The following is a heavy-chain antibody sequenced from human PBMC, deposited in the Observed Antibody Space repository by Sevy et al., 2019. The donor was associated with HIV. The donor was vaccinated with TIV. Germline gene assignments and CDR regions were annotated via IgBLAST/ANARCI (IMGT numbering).Heavy chain of an antibody. Sequence: GGSLRLSCAASGFIFNSYGMSWVRQAPGKGLEWVSAISGSGGSTYYADSVKGRFTISRDNSRKMLYLEMNRLRAEETAVYYCRGVGLTTAFDYWGQGPLVTVSS. D-gene: IGHD1-26*01. J-gene: IGHJ4*02. CDR2: ISGSGGST. CDR3: RGVGLTTAFDY. CDR1: GFIFNSYG. V-gene: IGHV3-23*01.